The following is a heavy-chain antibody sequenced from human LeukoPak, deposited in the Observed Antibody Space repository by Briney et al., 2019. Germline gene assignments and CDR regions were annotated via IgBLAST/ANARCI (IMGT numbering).Heavy chain of an antibody. CDR3: AKDTRAVGAAYYFDY. CDR2: ISGSGGST. V-gene: IGHV3-23*01. D-gene: IGHD1-26*01. Sequence: GGSLRLSCAASGFTFSSYAMSWVRQAPGKGLEWVSDISGSGGSTYYADSVKGRFTISTDNSKNTLYLQMNSLRAEDTAVYYYAKDTRAVGAAYYFDYWGQGTLVTVSS. CDR1: GFTFSSYA. J-gene: IGHJ4*01.